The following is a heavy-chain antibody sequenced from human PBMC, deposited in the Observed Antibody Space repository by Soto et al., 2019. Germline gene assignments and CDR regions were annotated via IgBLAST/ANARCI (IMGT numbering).Heavy chain of an antibody. D-gene: IGHD1-7*01. Sequence: GGSLRLSCAVSGFTFSDYYMDWVRQAPGKGLEWVGRIRSKPSSYTTEYAASVRGRFTISRDDSKNSLYLQMNGLKAEDTAVYYCARVRNYFFDYWGQGTLVTVSS. CDR2: IRSKPSSYTT. CDR3: ARVRNYFFDY. J-gene: IGHJ4*02. V-gene: IGHV3-72*01. CDR1: GFTFSDYY.